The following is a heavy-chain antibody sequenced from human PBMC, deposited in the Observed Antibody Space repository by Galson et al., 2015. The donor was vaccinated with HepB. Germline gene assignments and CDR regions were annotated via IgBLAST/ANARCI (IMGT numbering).Heavy chain of an antibody. CDR2: ISDGGDDT. CDR3: VKWARPGYGYFSEGFDV. Sequence: SLRLSCAASGFTFSNYAMSWVRRAPGKGLEWVSAISDGGDDTYYADSVRGRFTISRDNFKNTLYLQMNSLRAEDTVAYYCVKWARPGYGYFSEGFDVWGQGTMVTVSS. CDR1: GFTFSNYA. D-gene: IGHD2-2*03. J-gene: IGHJ3*01. V-gene: IGHV3-23*01.